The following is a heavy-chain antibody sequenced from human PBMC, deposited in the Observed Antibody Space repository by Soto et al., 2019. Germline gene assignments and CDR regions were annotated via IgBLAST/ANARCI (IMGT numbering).Heavy chain of an antibody. V-gene: IGHV3-7*01. CDR2: IKQDGSEK. CDR3: ASLRGYSGYDWGIMDY. J-gene: IGHJ4*02. Sequence: GESLKISCAASGFTFSSYWMSWVRQAPGKGLEWVANIKQDGSEKYYVDSVKGRFTFSRDNAKNSLYLQMNSLRAEDTAVYYCASLRGYSGYDWGIMDYWGQGTLVTVSS. D-gene: IGHD5-12*01. CDR1: GFTFSSYW.